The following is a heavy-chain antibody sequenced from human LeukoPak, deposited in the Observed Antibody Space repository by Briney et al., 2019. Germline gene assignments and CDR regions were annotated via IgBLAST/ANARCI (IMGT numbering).Heavy chain of an antibody. Sequence: PGRPLTPSCTGSGFTCGDYVMSWFRQAPGKGLEWVGFIRSKAYGGTTEYAASVKGRFTISRDESKSIAYLQMNSLKTEDTAMYYCSRVGTATTLAIDYWGQGALVTVSS. D-gene: IGHD4-17*01. J-gene: IGHJ4*02. CDR2: IRSKAYGGTT. V-gene: IGHV3-49*03. CDR1: GFTCGDYV. CDR3: SRVGTATTLAIDY.